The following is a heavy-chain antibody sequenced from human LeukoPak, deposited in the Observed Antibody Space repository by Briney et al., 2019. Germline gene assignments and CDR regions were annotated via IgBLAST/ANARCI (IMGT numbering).Heavy chain of an antibody. CDR3: ARGDDARSVVPAAYYFDY. Sequence: PSETLSLTCAVYGGSFSGYYWSWIRQPPGKGREWVGEINHSGSTNYNPSLKSRVTISVDTSKNQFSLKLSSVTAADTAVYYCARGDDARSVVPAAYYFDYWGQGTLVTVSS. V-gene: IGHV4-34*01. CDR2: INHSGST. CDR1: GGSFSGYY. J-gene: IGHJ4*02. D-gene: IGHD2-2*01.